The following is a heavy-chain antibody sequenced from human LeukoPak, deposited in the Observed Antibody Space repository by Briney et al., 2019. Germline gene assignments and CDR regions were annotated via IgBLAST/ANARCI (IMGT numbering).Heavy chain of an antibody. Sequence: PSETLSLTCAVYGGSFSGYYWSWIRQPPGKGLEWIGEINHSGSTNYNPSLKSRVTIPVDTSKNQFSLKLSSVTAADTAVYYCAESYCSGGSCYGGDYWGQGTLVTVSS. V-gene: IGHV4-34*01. CDR2: INHSGST. D-gene: IGHD2-15*01. CDR3: AESYCSGGSCYGGDY. J-gene: IGHJ4*02. CDR1: GGSFSGYY.